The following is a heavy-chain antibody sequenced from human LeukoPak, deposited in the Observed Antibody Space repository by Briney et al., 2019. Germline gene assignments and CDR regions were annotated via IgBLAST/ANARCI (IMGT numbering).Heavy chain of an antibody. CDR1: GFTFSSHS. CDR2: ISHDSGVR. Sequence: PGGSLRLSCAASGFTFSSHSMNWVRQAPGKGLEWISYISHDSGVRYYADSVRGRFTISRDNAKNSLHLQMHSLRAEDTAVYYCVRDNPRCCGVVPANIDDYWGQGTLVTVSS. CDR3: VRDNPRCCGVVPANIDDY. D-gene: IGHD2-15*01. V-gene: IGHV3-48*01. J-gene: IGHJ4*02.